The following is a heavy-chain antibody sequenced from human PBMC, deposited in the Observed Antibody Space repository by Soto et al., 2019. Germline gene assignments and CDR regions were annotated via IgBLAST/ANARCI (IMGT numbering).Heavy chain of an antibody. CDR2: VYYRGRS. CDR1: GGSVTNSGSY. CDR3: VSQRTTVPTQAYFDY. Sequence: PSQTLSLTCTVSGGSVTNSGSYWGCIRQSPGKGLEWIGSVYYRGRSYSKSSVKSRGTISVDTSKNRFSLSLNSVTASDTAVYFCVSQRTTVPTQAYFDYWGPGALVTVSS. J-gene: IGHJ4*02. V-gene: IGHV4-39*01. D-gene: IGHD4-17*01.